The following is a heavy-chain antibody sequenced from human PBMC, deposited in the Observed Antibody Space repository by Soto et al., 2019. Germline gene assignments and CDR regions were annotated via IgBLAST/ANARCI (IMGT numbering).Heavy chain of an antibody. CDR1: GFTFRDYF. Sequence: QVQLVESGGGLVKPGGSLRLSCAASGFTFRDYFMTWIRQTPGKGLEWVSYVSSSGDTIYYADSVKSRFTLSSDNPKKSLDRQMSSMRVEDTAVDYCARATYCAANCYLPYYWGQGSVVIVSS. J-gene: IGHJ4*02. CDR2: VSSSGDTI. D-gene: IGHD2-21*02. CDR3: ARATYCAANCYLPYY. V-gene: IGHV3-11*01.